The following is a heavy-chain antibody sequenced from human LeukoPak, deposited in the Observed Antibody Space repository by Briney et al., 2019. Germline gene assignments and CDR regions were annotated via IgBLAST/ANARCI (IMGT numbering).Heavy chain of an antibody. Sequence: PGGSLRLSCVASAFTFSDYGMVWVRQAPGKGLEWVTFIRYDGTNTFYADSVKGRFIISRDNSKNTMYLQMNRLRAGDTAVYYCARVSPNTVTTLQYFDYWGQGTLVTVSS. CDR3: ARVSPNTVTTLQYFDY. CDR2: IRYDGTNT. D-gene: IGHD4-17*01. V-gene: IGHV3-30*02. J-gene: IGHJ4*02. CDR1: AFTFSDYG.